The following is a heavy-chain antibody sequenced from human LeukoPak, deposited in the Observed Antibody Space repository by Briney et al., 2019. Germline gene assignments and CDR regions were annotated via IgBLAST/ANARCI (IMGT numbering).Heavy chain of an antibody. Sequence: ASVKVSCKASGYTFSGYYMHWVRQAPGQGLEWMGWINPNSGGTNYAQKFQGRVTMTRDTSISTAYMELSRLRSDDTAVYYCARDPSHMCSSTSCNDYYYYYMDVWGKGTTVTVSS. D-gene: IGHD2-2*01. V-gene: IGHV1-2*02. J-gene: IGHJ6*03. CDR3: ARDPSHMCSSTSCNDYYYYYMDV. CDR1: GYTFSGYY. CDR2: INPNSGGT.